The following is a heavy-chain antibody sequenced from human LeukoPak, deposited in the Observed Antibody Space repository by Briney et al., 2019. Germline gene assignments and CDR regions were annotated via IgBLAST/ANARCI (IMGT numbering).Heavy chain of an antibody. V-gene: IGHV5-51*01. J-gene: IGHJ4*02. CDR3: ARLPSYYDFWSGMSYYFDY. CDR2: IYPGDSDT. Sequence: HGESLKISCKGSGYTFSTHWIGWVRQMPGKGLEWMGIIYPGDSDTRYSPSFQGQVTISVDRSINTAYLQWSSLEASDTAMYYCARLPSYYDFWSGMSYYFDYWGQGTLVTVSS. D-gene: IGHD3-3*01. CDR1: GYTFSTHW.